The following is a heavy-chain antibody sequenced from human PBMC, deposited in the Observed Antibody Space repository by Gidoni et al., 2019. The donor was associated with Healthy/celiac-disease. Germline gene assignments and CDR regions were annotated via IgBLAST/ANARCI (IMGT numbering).Heavy chain of an antibody. J-gene: IGHJ4*02. D-gene: IGHD3-10*01. Sequence: QVQLVQSGAEVKKPGASVKVSCTASGYTFTSYDINRVRQATGQGLEWMGWMNHNSCTTGYAQKFQGRVTMTSNTAISTAYMELSSLRSEDTAVYYCARGLGVLVPRSDYWGQGTLVTVSS. V-gene: IGHV1-8*01. CDR2: MNHNSCTT. CDR3: ARGLGVLVPRSDY. CDR1: GYTFTSYD.